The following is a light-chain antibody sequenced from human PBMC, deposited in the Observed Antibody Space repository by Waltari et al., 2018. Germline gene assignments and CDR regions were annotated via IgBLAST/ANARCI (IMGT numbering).Light chain of an antibody. CDR3: SSYTSSSLV. CDR1: SSDVGGYNY. CDR2: DVS. Sequence: QSALTQPASVSGSPGPSITISCTGTSSDVGGYNYVSWYQQHPGEAPKLMIYDVSNRPSGVSNRFSGSKSANTASLTIAGLQAEDEADYYCSSYTSSSLVFGGGTKLTVL. J-gene: IGLJ2*01. V-gene: IGLV2-14*03.